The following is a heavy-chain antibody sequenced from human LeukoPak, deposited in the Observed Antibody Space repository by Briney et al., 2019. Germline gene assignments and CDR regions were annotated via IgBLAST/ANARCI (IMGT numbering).Heavy chain of an antibody. Sequence: GGSLRLSSAACGFTFSSYGMHWVRQAPGKGLEWVAVISYDGSNKYYADSVKGRFTISRDNSKNTLYLQMNSLRAEDTAVYYCAKVGGGHDYWGQGTLVTVSS. V-gene: IGHV3-30*18. J-gene: IGHJ4*02. CDR2: ISYDGSNK. CDR3: AKVGGGHDY. D-gene: IGHD2-15*01. CDR1: GFTFSSYG.